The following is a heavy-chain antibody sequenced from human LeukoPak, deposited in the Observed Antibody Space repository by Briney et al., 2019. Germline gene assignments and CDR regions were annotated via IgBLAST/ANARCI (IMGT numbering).Heavy chain of an antibody. CDR1: GFTFNNYW. D-gene: IGHD5-24*01. CDR3: ARDARYGYNFGPSDY. CDR2: ISYDGSNK. J-gene: IGHJ4*02. V-gene: IGHV3-30*03. Sequence: AGGSLRLSCAASGFTFNNYWMSWVRQAPGKGLEWVAVISYDGSNKYYADSVKGRFTISRDNSKNTLYLQMNSLRAEDTAVYYCARDARYGYNFGPSDYWGQGTLVTVSS.